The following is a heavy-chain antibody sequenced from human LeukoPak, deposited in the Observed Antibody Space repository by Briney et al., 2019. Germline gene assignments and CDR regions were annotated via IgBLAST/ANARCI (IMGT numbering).Heavy chain of an antibody. D-gene: IGHD1-26*01. V-gene: IGHV4-38-2*02. Sequence: PSETLSLTCTVSGYSISSGYYWGWIRQPPGKGLEWIGSIYHSGSTYYNPSLKSRVTISVDTSKNQFSLKLSSVTAADTAVYYCARARMGATTFDYWGQGTLVTVSS. J-gene: IGHJ4*02. CDR1: GYSISSGYY. CDR2: IYHSGST. CDR3: ARARMGATTFDY.